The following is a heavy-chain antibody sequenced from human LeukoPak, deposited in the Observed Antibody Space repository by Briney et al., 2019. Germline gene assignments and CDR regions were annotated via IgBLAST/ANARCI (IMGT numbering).Heavy chain of an antibody. V-gene: IGHV3-33*01. CDR1: GFTFSRYG. CDR2: IWYDGSNK. Sequence: GGSLRLSCAASGFTFSRYGMHWVRQAPGKGLEGVAVIWYDGSNKYYADSVKGRFTISRDNSKNTPYLKMNSLRAEDTAVYYTARDRNLYSSGWYPVGFDYWGQGNLVTVSS. D-gene: IGHD6-19*01. CDR3: ARDRNLYSSGWYPVGFDY. J-gene: IGHJ4*02.